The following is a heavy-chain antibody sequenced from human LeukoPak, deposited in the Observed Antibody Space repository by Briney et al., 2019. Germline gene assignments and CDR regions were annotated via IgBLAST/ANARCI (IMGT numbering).Heavy chain of an antibody. Sequence: GGSLRLSCAASGFTFSSYSMNWVRQAPGKGLEWVSYISSSSSTIYYADSVKGRFTISRDNSKNTLYLQMNSLRAEDTAVYYCARDGELELRPSFDYWGQGTLVTVSS. CDR2: ISSSSSTI. V-gene: IGHV3-48*01. CDR3: ARDGELELRPSFDY. CDR1: GFTFSSYS. D-gene: IGHD1-7*01. J-gene: IGHJ4*02.